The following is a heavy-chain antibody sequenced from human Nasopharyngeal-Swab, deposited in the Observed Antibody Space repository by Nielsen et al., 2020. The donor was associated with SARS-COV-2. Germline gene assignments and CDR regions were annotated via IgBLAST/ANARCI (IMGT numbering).Heavy chain of an antibody. CDR2: KSNSGSS. V-gene: IGHV4-59*01. J-gene: IGHJ4*02. D-gene: IGHD6-19*01. Sequence: GSLRLSCTVSGGSISSYYWGWIRQPPGKGLEWIGDKSNSGSSNYNPSLKSRVTASVDTSKNQFSLKLSSVTAADTAMYYCVRSPGWYYYDYWGQGTLVTVSS. CDR1: GGSISSYY. CDR3: VRSPGWYYYDY.